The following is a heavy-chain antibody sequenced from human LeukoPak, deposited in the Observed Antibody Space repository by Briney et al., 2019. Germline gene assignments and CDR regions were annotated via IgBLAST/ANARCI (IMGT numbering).Heavy chain of an antibody. CDR3: AGGPDFDY. J-gene: IGHJ4*02. V-gene: IGHV3-30*03. Sequence: GGSLRLSCAASGFTFSSYGMHWVRQAPGKGLEWVAVISYDGSSKYYADSVKGRFTISRDNSKNTLYLQMNSLRAEDTAVYYCAGGPDFDYWGQGTLVTVSS. D-gene: IGHD3-16*01. CDR1: GFTFSSYG. CDR2: ISYDGSSK.